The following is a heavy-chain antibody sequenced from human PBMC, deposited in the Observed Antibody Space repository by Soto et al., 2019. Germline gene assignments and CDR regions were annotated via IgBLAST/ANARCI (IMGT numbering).Heavy chain of an antibody. CDR3: AKLRRTEPYYYYYMDV. CDR1: GFIFTDYW. Sequence: PGGSLRLSCVASGFIFTDYWMTWVRQAPGKGLEWVSTINNSGGSKFYADSVKGRFTISRDNSKNTLYLQMNSLRAEDTALYYCAKLRRTEPYYYYYMDVWGKGTTVTVSS. V-gene: IGHV3-23*01. CDR2: INNSGGSK. J-gene: IGHJ6*03.